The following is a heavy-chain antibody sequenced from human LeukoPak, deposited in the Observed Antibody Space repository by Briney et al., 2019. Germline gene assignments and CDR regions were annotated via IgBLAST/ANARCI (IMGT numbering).Heavy chain of an antibody. J-gene: IGHJ4*02. D-gene: IGHD6-19*01. CDR2: ISAYNGNT. CDR1: GYTFTSYG. CDR3: AACIAVAGAFDY. Sequence: ASVKDSCKASGYTFTSYGISWVRQAPGQGLEWMGWISAYNGNTNYAQKLQGRVTMTTDTSTSTAYMELRSLRSDDTAVYYCAACIAVAGAFDYWGQGTLVTVSS. V-gene: IGHV1-18*01.